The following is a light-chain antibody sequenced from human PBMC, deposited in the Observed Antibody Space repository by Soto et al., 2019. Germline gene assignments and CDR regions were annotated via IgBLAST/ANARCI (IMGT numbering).Light chain of an antibody. CDR1: QGISNY. Sequence: DVQMTQAPSSLSASVGDRVTITCRASQGISNYLAWYQQKPGKVPKLLIYAASILQSGVPSRFSGSGAGTDFALTISSLQPEDVATYYCQKYNSAPRTFGGGTKVEIK. CDR3: QKYNSAPRT. V-gene: IGKV1-27*01. CDR2: AAS. J-gene: IGKJ4*01.